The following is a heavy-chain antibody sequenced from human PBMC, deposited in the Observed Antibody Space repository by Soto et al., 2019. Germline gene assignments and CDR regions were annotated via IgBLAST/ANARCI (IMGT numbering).Heavy chain of an antibody. J-gene: IGHJ6*02. D-gene: IGHD1-1*01. Sequence: QVQLVQSGAEVKKPGTSVKVSCKASGDTFRSFAISWVRQAPGQGLEWMGGIIPIFRTPRYAQKFQGRVTITADEFTSTAYMELSSLTSEDTAVYFCARANDREQLGGNYYYSLDVWGQGTTVIVSS. CDR2: IIPIFRTP. CDR1: GDTFRSFA. CDR3: ARANDREQLGGNYYYSLDV. V-gene: IGHV1-69*12.